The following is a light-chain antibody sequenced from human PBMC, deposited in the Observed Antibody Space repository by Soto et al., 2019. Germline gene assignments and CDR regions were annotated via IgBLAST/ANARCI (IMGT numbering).Light chain of an antibody. Sequence: DIQMTQSPSSLSASVGARVTITCQASQDIKRNMNWFQQRPGEAPQLLIYDASKLETGVPSRFSGCGSGTDFTFTITSLQPEDVATYFCQQYDYLPYTFGQGTKLEIK. V-gene: IGKV1-33*01. J-gene: IGKJ2*01. CDR3: QQYDYLPYT. CDR1: QDIKRN. CDR2: DAS.